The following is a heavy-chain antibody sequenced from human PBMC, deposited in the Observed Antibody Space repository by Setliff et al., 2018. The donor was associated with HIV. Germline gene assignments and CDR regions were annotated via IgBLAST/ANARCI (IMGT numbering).Heavy chain of an antibody. CDR2: IDHTGST. V-gene: IGHV4-34*10. CDR1: GGSFSGYY. Sequence: SETLSLTCAVYGGSFSGYYWSWIRQPPGKGLEWLGEIDHTGSTNYNLSLKSRITMSADPSKNQFSLKLNSVTAADTAVYYCARERSLGDYPWGSYRTIDYWGQGALVTVSS. CDR3: ARERSLGDYPWGSYRTIDY. D-gene: IGHD3-16*02. J-gene: IGHJ4*02.